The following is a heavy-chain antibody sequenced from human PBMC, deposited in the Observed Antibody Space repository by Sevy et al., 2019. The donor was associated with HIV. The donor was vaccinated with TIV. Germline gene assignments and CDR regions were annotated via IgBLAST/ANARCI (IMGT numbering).Heavy chain of an antibody. J-gene: IGHJ4*02. D-gene: IGHD3-22*01. CDR1: GGSISSYY. CDR2: IYYSGST. CDR3: AGGPYYYDSSGYYYVDY. Sequence: SETLSLTCSVSGGSISSYYWSWIRQPPGKGLEWIGYIYYSGSTNYNPSLKSRVTISVDTSKNQFSLKLSSVTAADTAVYYCAGGPYYYDSSGYYYVDYWGQGTLVTVSS. V-gene: IGHV4-59*01.